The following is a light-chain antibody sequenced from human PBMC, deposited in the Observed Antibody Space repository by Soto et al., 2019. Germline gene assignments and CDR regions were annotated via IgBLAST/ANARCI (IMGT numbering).Light chain of an antibody. CDR3: CSYTRTTNHDC. CDR1: SRDIGGYDY. Sequence: QSALTEPACVSGTPGQSITISCTGTSRDIGGYDYVSWYQQRPGKAPKLMIYEVRYRPSGVSNRFSGSKSGNTASLTISGLQAEDEAVYYCCSYTRTTNHDCFGSGTKVTVL. V-gene: IGLV2-14*01. CDR2: EVR. J-gene: IGLJ1*01.